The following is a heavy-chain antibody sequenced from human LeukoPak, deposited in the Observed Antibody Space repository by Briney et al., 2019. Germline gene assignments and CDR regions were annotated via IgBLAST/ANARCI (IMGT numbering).Heavy chain of an antibody. CDR3: ARDLSPGSGSYYNLDAFDI. D-gene: IGHD3-10*01. CDR1: GGSISSYY. CDR2: IYTSGST. J-gene: IGHJ3*02. V-gene: IGHV4-4*07. Sequence: PSETLSLTCTVSGGSISSYYWGWIRQPAGKGLEWIGRIYTSGSTNYNPSLKSRVTMSVDTSKNQFSLKLSSVTAADTAVYYCARDLSPGSGSYYNLDAFDIWGQGTMVTVSS.